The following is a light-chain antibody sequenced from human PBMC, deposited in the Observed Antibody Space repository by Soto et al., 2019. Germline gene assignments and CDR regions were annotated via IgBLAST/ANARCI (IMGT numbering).Light chain of an antibody. V-gene: IGKV1-5*01. Sequence: DIQMTQSPSTLSASVGDRVTITCRASQSISSWLAWYKHKPGKAPKLLIYDASNLDSGVPSRFSGSGSGTEFSLTIRNLKPDDFATDYCQQYENYWTFGQGTKVDIK. CDR3: QQYENYWT. CDR2: DAS. J-gene: IGKJ1*01. CDR1: QSISSW.